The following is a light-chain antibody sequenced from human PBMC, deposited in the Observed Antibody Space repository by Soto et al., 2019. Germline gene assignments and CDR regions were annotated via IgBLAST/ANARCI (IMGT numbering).Light chain of an antibody. J-gene: IGKJ5*01. CDR2: GAS. CDR3: QQYTGPPTT. CDR1: QSVSSSY. V-gene: IGKV3-20*01. Sequence: EIVLTQSPGTLSLSPWERATLSCRASQSVSSSYLAWYQQKPGQAPRLLIYGASSRATGIPDRFSGSGSGTDFTLTITRLEPEDSAVYFCQQYTGPPTTFGQGTRLENK.